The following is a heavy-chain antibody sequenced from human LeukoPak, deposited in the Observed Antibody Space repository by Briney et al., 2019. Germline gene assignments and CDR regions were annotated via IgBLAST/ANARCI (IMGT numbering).Heavy chain of an antibody. J-gene: IGHJ4*02. Sequence: GSSVTVSCKASGGTFSSYAIIWVRQAPGQGREWMGGIIPIFGTANYAQKFKGRVTITTDESTSTAYMELSSLRSEDTAVYYCARQGRGGSDYWGQGTLVTVSS. CDR1: GGTFSSYA. D-gene: IGHD2-15*01. CDR3: ARQGRGGSDY. V-gene: IGHV1-69*05. CDR2: IIPIFGTA.